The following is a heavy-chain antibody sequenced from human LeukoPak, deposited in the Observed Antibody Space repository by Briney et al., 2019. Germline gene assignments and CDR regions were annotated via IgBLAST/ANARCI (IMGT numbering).Heavy chain of an antibody. CDR1: GFTFSSSG. V-gene: IGHV3-30*18. CDR2: ISYDGSTK. CDR3: AKSVVLVRGVILDKGQSGFDY. J-gene: IGHJ4*02. Sequence: GRSLRLSCAASGFTFSSSGMHWVRQAPGKGLEWVALISYDGSTKYYSDSVKGRFTISRDNSKNTLYLQMNSLRAEDTAVYYCAKSVVLVRGVILDKGQSGFDYWGQGTLVTVSS. D-gene: IGHD3-10*01.